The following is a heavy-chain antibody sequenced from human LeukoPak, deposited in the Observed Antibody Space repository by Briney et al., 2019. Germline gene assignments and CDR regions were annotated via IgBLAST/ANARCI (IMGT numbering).Heavy chain of an antibody. D-gene: IGHD2/OR15-2a*01. Sequence: GGSLRLSCAASGFTFSDYWMSWARQAPGKGLEWVANIRQDGSEKYYVDSMKGRFTISRDNAKNSLYLQMNSLRAEDTAVYYCARGLTFKHWFDPWGQGTLVTVSS. J-gene: IGHJ5*02. CDR2: IRQDGSEK. V-gene: IGHV3-7*01. CDR1: GFTFSDYW. CDR3: ARGLTFKHWFDP.